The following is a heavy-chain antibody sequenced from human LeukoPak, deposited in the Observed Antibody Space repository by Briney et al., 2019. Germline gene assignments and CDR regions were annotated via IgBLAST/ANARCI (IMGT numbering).Heavy chain of an antibody. D-gene: IGHD3/OR15-3a*01. V-gene: IGHV3-23*01. CDR1: GFTFTNYA. CDR3: ASRTWTGAGYYAFDI. Sequence: GGSLRLSCAASGFTFTNYAVSWVRQAPGKGLEWVSAEGGRGGTYYADSVKGRFTISRDSSENTLSLQMNSLRVEDTALYYCASRTWTGAGYYAFDIWGQGTMVTVSS. CDR2: EGGRGGT. J-gene: IGHJ3*02.